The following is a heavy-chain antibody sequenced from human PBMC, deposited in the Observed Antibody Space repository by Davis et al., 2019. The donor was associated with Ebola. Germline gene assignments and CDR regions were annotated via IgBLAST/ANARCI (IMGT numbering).Heavy chain of an antibody. V-gene: IGHV1-69*04. CDR2: IIPILGVG. D-gene: IGHD2-2*02. Sequence: SVKVSCKASGGPFTYNAINWVRQAPGRGLEWMGRIIPILGVGNYAQTFQGRVTMTRDTSTSTVYMELSSLRSEDTAVYYCAGFGYCSSTSCYMDYYYGMDVWGQGTTVTVSS. CDR1: GGPFTYNA. J-gene: IGHJ6*02. CDR3: AGFGYCSSTSCYMDYYYGMDV.